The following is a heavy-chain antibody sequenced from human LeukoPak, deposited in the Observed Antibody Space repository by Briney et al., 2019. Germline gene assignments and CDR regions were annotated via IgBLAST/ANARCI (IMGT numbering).Heavy chain of an antibody. Sequence: QAGGSLRLSCAASGFTFSSYGMHWVRQVPGKGLEWVAVIWYDGSNKYYADSVKGRFTISRDNSKNTLYLQMNSLRAEDTAVYYCARTSSGYLDYWGQGTLVTVSS. V-gene: IGHV3-33*01. J-gene: IGHJ4*02. CDR3: ARTSSGYLDY. CDR1: GFTFSSYG. D-gene: IGHD3-22*01. CDR2: IWYDGSNK.